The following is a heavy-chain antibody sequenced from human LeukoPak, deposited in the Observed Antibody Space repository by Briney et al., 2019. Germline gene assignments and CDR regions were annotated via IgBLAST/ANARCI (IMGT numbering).Heavy chain of an antibody. CDR3: AKGGDKWND. Sequence: PSETLSLTCAVSGGSISSSSYYWGWIRQPPGKGLEWIGSIYYSGSTYYNPSLKSRVTISVDTSKNQFSLKLSSVTAADTAVYYCAKGGDKWNDWGQGTLVTVSS. CDR2: IYYSGST. CDR1: GGSISSSSYY. J-gene: IGHJ4*02. D-gene: IGHD1-1*01. V-gene: IGHV4-39*07.